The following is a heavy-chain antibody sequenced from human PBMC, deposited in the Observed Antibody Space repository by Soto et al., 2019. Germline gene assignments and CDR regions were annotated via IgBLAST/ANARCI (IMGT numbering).Heavy chain of an antibody. CDR1: GGSFSGYY. CDR2: INHSGST. CDR3: ARNDILTGYSYYYYGMDV. D-gene: IGHD3-9*01. V-gene: IGHV4-34*01. J-gene: IGHJ6*02. Sequence: SETLSLTCAVYGGSFSGYYWSWIRQPPGKGLEWIGEINHSGSTNYNPSLKSRVTISVDTSKNQFSLKLSSVTAADTAVYYCARNDILTGYSYYYYGMDVWGQGTTVTVSS.